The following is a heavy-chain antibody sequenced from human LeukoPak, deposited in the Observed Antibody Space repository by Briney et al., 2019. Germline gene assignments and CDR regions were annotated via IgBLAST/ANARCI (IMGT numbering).Heavy chain of an antibody. CDR1: GFTFRSYR. V-gene: IGHV3-30*18. CDR3: AKDKSGGYSYGGFDY. D-gene: IGHD5-18*01. J-gene: IGHJ4*02. CDR2: ISYDGSNT. Sequence: GGSLRLSCAASGFTFRSYRMHGVGEAPGKGVEGGAVISYDGSNTYYADSVKGRFTISRDNSKNTLYLQMNSLRAEDTAVYYCAKDKSGGYSYGGFDYWGQGTLVTVSS.